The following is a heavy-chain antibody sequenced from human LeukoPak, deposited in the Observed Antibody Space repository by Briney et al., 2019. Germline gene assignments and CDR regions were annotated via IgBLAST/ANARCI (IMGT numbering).Heavy chain of an antibody. Sequence: SETLSLTCTVSGGSISSSSYYWGWIRQPPGKGLEWIGSIYYSGNTYYNPSLKSRVTISVDTSKNQSSLKVSSVTAADTAVYYCARGIAARPDFDYWGQGTLATVSS. V-gene: IGHV4-39*07. CDR1: GGSISSSSYY. J-gene: IGHJ4*02. D-gene: IGHD6-6*01. CDR3: ARGIAARPDFDY. CDR2: IYYSGNT.